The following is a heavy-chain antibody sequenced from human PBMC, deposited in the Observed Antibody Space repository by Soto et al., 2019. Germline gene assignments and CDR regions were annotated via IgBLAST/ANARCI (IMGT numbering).Heavy chain of an antibody. CDR3: ARPKGDSRGTYNLFDP. CDR1: GGTFSSYT. D-gene: IGHD3-22*01. Sequence: QVQLVQSGAEVKKPGSSVKVSCKASGGTFSSYTISWVRQAPGQGLEWMGRIIPILGIANYAQKFQGRVKITADKSTSTAYMKLRSLRSEDTAVYYCARPKGDSRGTYNLFDPWGQGTLVTVAS. V-gene: IGHV1-69*02. J-gene: IGHJ5*02. CDR2: IIPILGIA.